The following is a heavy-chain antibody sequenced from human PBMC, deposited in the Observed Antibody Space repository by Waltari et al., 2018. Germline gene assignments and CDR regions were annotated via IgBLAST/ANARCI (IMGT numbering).Heavy chain of an antibody. Sequence: EVQLLQSGGGLMQPGGYLRLSCQAPVFTFSHYGMHWVRQAPGKGLEWVSVVTASGDITYYADSVKGRFLISRDNSRNTLFLDMTSLRAEDTAVYYCAKPGGFGSLTPIYGLDVWGRGTAVTVSS. J-gene: IGHJ6*02. CDR3: AKPGGFGSLTPIYGLDV. V-gene: IGHV3-23*01. CDR1: VFTFSHYG. D-gene: IGHD3-10*01. CDR2: VTASGDIT.